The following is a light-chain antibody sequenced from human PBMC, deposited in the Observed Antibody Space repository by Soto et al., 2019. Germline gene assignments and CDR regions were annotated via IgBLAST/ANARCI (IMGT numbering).Light chain of an antibody. CDR3: QQYHDWPPLT. CDR2: GAS. V-gene: IGKV3-15*01. CDR1: QTVRSN. J-gene: IGKJ4*01. Sequence: EIVMTQSPATLSVSPGERASLSCRASQTVRSNVAWYQQKPGQAPRLLIYGASTRATGIPARFTGSGSGTEFTLTISSLQSEDFAAYYCQQYHDWPPLTFGGGTKVEIK.